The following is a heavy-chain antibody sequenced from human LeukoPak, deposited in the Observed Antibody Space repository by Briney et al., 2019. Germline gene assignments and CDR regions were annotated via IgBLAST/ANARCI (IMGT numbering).Heavy chain of an antibody. CDR2: INPNSGGT. CDR1: GYTFTGYY. Sequence: GASVKVSCKASGYTFTGYYMHWVGQAPGQGLEWMGWINPNSGGTNYAQKFQGRVTMTRDTSISTAYMELSRLRSDDTRVYYCASGGVPAASRIGDPDDYFDYWGQGPLVPVSS. V-gene: IGHV1-2*02. D-gene: IGHD2-2*01. CDR3: ASGGVPAASRIGDPDDYFDY. J-gene: IGHJ4*02.